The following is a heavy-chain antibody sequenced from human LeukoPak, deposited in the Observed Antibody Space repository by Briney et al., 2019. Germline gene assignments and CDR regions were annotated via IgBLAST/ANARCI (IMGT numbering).Heavy chain of an antibody. J-gene: IGHJ4*02. V-gene: IGHV1-2*06. CDR1: GYTFADYH. Sequence: GASVKVSCKASGYTFADYHMNWVRQAPGHGLEWMGRINPNSGDTIYAQKFQGRVTMTRDTSISTAYMELSRLRSDDTAVYYCARDYCSSTSCLFDYWGQGTLVTVSS. CDR2: INPNSGDT. D-gene: IGHD2-2*01. CDR3: ARDYCSSTSCLFDY.